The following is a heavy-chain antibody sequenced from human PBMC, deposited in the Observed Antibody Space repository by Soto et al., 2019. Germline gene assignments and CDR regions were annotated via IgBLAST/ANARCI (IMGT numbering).Heavy chain of an antibody. V-gene: IGHV3-30-3*01. CDR2: ISYDGSNK. CDR3: ARDHYYDSSGYYYFWNYYGMDV. Sequence: GESLKISCAASGFTFSSYAMHWVRQAPGKGLEWVAVISYDGSNKYYADSVKGRFTISRDNSKNTLYLQMNSLRAEDTAVYYCARDHYYDSSGYYYFWNYYGMDVWGQGTTVTVSS. CDR1: GFTFSSYA. D-gene: IGHD3-22*01. J-gene: IGHJ6*02.